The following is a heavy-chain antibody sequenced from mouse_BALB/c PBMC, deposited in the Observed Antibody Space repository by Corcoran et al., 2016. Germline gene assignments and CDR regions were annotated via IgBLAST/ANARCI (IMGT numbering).Heavy chain of an antibody. CDR3: ARSNWFDY. J-gene: IGHJ2*01. Sequence: EVQLQQSGAELVKPGDSVKLSCTASGFNIKDTYMQWVKQRPEQGLEWIGRIDPANGNTKYDPKFQGKATITADTSSNTAYLQLISLTSEDTVVYYCARSNWFDYWGQGTTLIVSS. D-gene: IGHD4-1*01. CDR1: GFNIKDTY. CDR2: IDPANGNT. V-gene: IGHV14-3*02.